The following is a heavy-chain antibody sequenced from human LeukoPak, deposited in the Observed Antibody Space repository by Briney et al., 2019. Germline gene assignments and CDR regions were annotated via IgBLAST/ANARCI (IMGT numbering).Heavy chain of an antibody. Sequence: SETLSLTCTVSGGSIGSGSYYWSRIRQPAGKGLEWIGRIYTSGSTNYNPSLKSRVTISVDTSKNQFSLKLSSVTAADTAVYYCARREEDWFDPWGQGTLVTVSS. V-gene: IGHV4-61*02. CDR2: IYTSGST. J-gene: IGHJ5*02. CDR1: GGSIGSGSYY. CDR3: ARREEDWFDP.